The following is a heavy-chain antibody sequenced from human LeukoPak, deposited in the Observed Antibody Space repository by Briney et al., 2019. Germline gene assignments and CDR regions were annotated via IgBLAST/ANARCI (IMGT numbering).Heavy chain of an antibody. V-gene: IGHV1-69*13. CDR1: GGTFSSYA. J-gene: IGHJ5*02. CDR3: ARDWYYGGNSDGWFDP. Sequence: SVKVSCKASGGTFSSYAISWVRQAPGQGLEWIGGIIPIFGTANYAQKFQGRVTITADESTSTAYMELSSLRSEDTAVYYCARDWYYGGNSDGWFDPWGQGTLVTVSS. CDR2: IIPIFGTA. D-gene: IGHD4-23*01.